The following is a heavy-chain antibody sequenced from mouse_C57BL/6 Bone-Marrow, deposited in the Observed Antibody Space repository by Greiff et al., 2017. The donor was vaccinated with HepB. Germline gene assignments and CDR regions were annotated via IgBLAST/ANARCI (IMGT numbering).Heavy chain of an antibody. J-gene: IGHJ4*01. CDR3: AREERYYGSSIYAMDY. CDR1: GFTFSDYY. CDR2: ISNGGGST. D-gene: IGHD1-1*01. Sequence: DVKLVESGGGLVQPGGSLKLSCAASGFTFSDYYMYWVRQTPEKRLEWVAYISNGGGSTYYPDTVKGRFTISRDNAKNTLYLQMSRLKSEDTAMYYCAREERYYGSSIYAMDYWGQGTSVTVSS. V-gene: IGHV5-12*01.